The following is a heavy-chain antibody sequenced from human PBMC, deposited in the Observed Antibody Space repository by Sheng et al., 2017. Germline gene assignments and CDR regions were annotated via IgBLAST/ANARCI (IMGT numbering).Heavy chain of an antibody. CDR1: GFTFSSSA. Sequence: EVQLLESGGGLIQAGGSLRLSCAASGFTFSSSAISWVRQAPGKGLEWVSLISGSGGSTFYADSVKGRFTISRVNTKNTLYLQMDNLTPDDTAIYYCAKGITSRTPYFDYWGQGTLVTVSS. J-gene: IGHJ4*02. CDR2: ISGSGGST. V-gene: IGHV3-23*01. D-gene: IGHD3-16*01. CDR3: AKGITSRTPYFDY.